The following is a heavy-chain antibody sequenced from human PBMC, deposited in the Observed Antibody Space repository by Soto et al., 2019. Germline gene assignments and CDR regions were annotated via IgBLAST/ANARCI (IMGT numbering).Heavy chain of an antibody. CDR3: AKIGQIGNWFFDY. V-gene: IGHV3-23*01. D-gene: IGHD1-1*01. CDR1: GFMFSSHG. Sequence: EVQLLESGGDLVQPGGSLRVSCAASGFMFSSHGMSWVRQAPGKGLEWVSSISSGGDLTYYADSVKGRFTVSRDNLKNTLSLQRDSLRAEDTATYYCAKIGQIGNWFFDYCGQGTLVTVSS. J-gene: IGHJ4*02. CDR2: ISSGGDLT.